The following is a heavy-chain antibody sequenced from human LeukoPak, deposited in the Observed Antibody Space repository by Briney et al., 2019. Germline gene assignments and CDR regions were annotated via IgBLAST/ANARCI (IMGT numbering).Heavy chain of an antibody. Sequence: ASVKVSCKASGYTFTGYYMHWVRQAPGQGLEWMGWINPNSGGTNYAQKFQSRVTMTRDKSISTAYMQRSRLRSDATAVYYCARDFVGYDILTGQYDAFDIWGQGTMVTVSS. V-gene: IGHV1-2*02. J-gene: IGHJ3*02. D-gene: IGHD3-9*01. CDR1: GYTFTGYY. CDR2: INPNSGGT. CDR3: ARDFVGYDILTGQYDAFDI.